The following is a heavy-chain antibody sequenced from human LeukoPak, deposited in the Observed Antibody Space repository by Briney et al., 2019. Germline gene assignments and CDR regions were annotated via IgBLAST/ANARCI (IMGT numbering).Heavy chain of an antibody. Sequence: PSETLSLTCTVSGGSISSYYWSWIRQPPGKGLEWIGYIYYSGSTNYNPSLKSRVTISVDTSKNQFSLKLSSVTAADTAVYYCARQYGHYYGSGSYGFDPWGQGTLVTVSS. CDR1: GGSISSYY. J-gene: IGHJ5*02. V-gene: IGHV4-59*01. CDR2: IYYSGST. CDR3: ARQYGHYYGSGSYGFDP. D-gene: IGHD3-10*01.